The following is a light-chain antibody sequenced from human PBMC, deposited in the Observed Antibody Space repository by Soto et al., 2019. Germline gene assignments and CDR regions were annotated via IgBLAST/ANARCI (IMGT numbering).Light chain of an antibody. V-gene: IGKV3-11*01. CDR1: QSVSRY. CDR2: DTS. CDR3: QQRSTWPT. Sequence: EIVLTQSPATLSLSPGERATLSCRASQSVSRYLAWYQQKPGQAPRLLIYDTSHRATGIPARFSGSRSGKDSTLTISSLEPEDFTVYYFQQRSTWPTFGGGTKGEIK. J-gene: IGKJ4*01.